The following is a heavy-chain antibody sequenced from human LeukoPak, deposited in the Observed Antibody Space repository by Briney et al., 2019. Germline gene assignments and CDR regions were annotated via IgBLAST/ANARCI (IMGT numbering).Heavy chain of an antibody. V-gene: IGHV1-18*01. CDR1: GYTFTSYG. D-gene: IGHD1-26*01. CDR2: ISAYNGNT. J-gene: IGHJ4*02. CDR3: ARVRYSGTLGPLYYFDY. Sequence: GASVKVSCKASGYTFTSYGLSWVRQAPGQGLEWMGWISAYNGNTNYAQKLQGRVTMTTDTSTSTAYMELRSLRSDDTAVYYCARVRYSGTLGPLYYFDYWGQGTLVTVSS.